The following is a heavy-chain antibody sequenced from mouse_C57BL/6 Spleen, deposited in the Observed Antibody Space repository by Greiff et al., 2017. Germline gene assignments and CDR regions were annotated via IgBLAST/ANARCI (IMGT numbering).Heavy chain of an antibody. Sequence: EVPRVESVAELVRPGASVQLSCTASGFNIQNTYMHWVKQRPEQGLEWIGWIDPANGNTKSAPKFQGKATITADTSTNTADRQLSSLASEDTAIYYCAREGTVVAPYYDAMDYGGQGTSVTVSS. CDR3: AREGTVVAPYYDAMDY. J-gene: IGHJ4*01. CDR2: IDPANGNT. D-gene: IGHD1-1*01. V-gene: IGHV14-3*01. CDR1: GFNIQNTY.